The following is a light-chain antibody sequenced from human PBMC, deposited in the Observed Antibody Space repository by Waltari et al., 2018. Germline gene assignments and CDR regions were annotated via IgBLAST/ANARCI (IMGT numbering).Light chain of an antibody. CDR3: QHSYNIPLT. J-gene: IGKJ4*01. CDR1: QSITTY. V-gene: IGKV1-39*01. CDR2: GAS. Sequence: DIQMTQSPSSLSASVGDRVTITCRASQSITTYLNWYQQKPGKAPNLLIYGASGLQSGVPSRFSGSGSGTDFTLTISNLQPEDFATYYCQHSYNIPLTFGGGTKVEI.